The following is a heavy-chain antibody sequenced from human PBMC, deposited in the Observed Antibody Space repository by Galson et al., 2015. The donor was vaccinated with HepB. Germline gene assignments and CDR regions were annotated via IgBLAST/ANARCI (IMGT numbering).Heavy chain of an antibody. Sequence: SLRLSCAASGFTFSSYAMHWVRQAPGKGLEWVAVISSDGSTKYYADSVKGRFSISRDNSKNTVYLQMNSLRAEDTSIYYCSKDGYSYGFFTGLDYWGQGSLVTVSS. CDR3: SKDGYSYGFFTGLDY. CDR1: GFTFSSYA. CDR2: ISSDGSTK. D-gene: IGHD5-18*01. V-gene: IGHV3-30*04. J-gene: IGHJ4*02.